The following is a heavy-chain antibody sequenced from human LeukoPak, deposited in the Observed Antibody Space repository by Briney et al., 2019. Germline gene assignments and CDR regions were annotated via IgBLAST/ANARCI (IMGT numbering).Heavy chain of an antibody. D-gene: IGHD5-12*01. V-gene: IGHV3-33*01. CDR3: ARDTTVATIPYYYYGMDV. CDR1: GFTFSSYG. J-gene: IGHJ6*04. CDR2: IWYDGSNK. Sequence: PGRSLRLSCAASGFTFSSYGMHWVRQAPGKGLEWVAVIWYDGSNKYYADSVKGRFTISRDNSKNTLYLQMNSLRAEDTAVYYCARDTTVATIPYYYYGMDVWGKGTTVTVSS.